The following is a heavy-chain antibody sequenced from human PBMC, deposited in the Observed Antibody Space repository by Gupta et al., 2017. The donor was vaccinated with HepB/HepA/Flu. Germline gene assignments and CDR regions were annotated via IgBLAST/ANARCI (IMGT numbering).Heavy chain of an antibody. CDR1: GLSFSPYC. V-gene: IGHV3-7*01. D-gene: IGHD3-10*01. CDR2: IKKDGSEK. J-gene: IGHJ2*01. Sequence: EVPLVESGGGLVQPGGALRLPCVTSGLSFSPYCWSWVRPAPGKGLEWVDRIKKDGSEKDNVDYVKGRFIISRENGKSSVYLQKNRMRDEDTALYFCARWGGGTMVRGVSSYFDLWGRGTLVTVSP. CDR3: ARWGGGTMVRGVSSYFDL.